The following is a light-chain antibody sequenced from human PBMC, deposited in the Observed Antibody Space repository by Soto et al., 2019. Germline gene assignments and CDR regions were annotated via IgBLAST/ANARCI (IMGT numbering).Light chain of an antibody. CDR3: QQYHSYPLT. CDR1: QSMSSW. Sequence: DIQMTQSPSTLSASVGDRVTLTCRASQSMSSWLAWYQQKPGKAPKLLMYKASTLESGVPSRFSGSGSGTEFTLTISSLQPDDFATYYCQQYHSYPLTFGGGTKVDMK. V-gene: IGKV1-5*03. J-gene: IGKJ4*01. CDR2: KAS.